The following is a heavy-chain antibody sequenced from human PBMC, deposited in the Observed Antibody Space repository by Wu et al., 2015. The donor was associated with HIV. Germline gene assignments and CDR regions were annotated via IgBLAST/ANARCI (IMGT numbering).Heavy chain of an antibody. CDR1: GYTFTDFG. J-gene: IGHJ4*02. V-gene: IGHV1-18*01. D-gene: IGHD3-22*01. Sequence: QVQLVQSGAEVQKPGASVKVSCKASGYTFTDFGISWVRQAPGQGLEWMGWISAYNGNTNYAQKTQGRITMTTDTSTSTTYMELRSLRSDDTAVYYCAKTPYPYYDISAYLDYWGQGTLVTVSS. CDR2: ISAYNGNT. CDR3: AKTPYPYYDISAYLDY.